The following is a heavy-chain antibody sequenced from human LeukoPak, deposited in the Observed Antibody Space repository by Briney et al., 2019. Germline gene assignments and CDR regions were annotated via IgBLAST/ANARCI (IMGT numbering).Heavy chain of an antibody. V-gene: IGHV4-34*01. Sequence: SETLSLTCAVYGGSFSFYYWSWIRQPPEKGLEWIGEINLSGSTNYNPSLKSRVTISIDTSKNQFSLKLRSVTAADTAVYYCARGGFYCGDDCYYWGQGTLVTVSS. D-gene: IGHD2-21*02. CDR1: GGSFSFYY. J-gene: IGHJ4*02. CDR2: INLSGST. CDR3: ARGGFYCGDDCYY.